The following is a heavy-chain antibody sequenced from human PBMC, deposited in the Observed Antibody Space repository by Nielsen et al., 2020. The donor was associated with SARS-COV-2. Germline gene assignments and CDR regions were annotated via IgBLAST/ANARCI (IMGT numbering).Heavy chain of an antibody. CDR3: ARAQAPQYSSGWYWRDWFDP. J-gene: IGHJ5*02. V-gene: IGHV3-21*01. CDR1: GFTFSSYS. D-gene: IGHD6-19*01. CDR2: ISGSSSYI. Sequence: GESLKISCAASGFTFSSYSMNWVRQAPGKGLEWVSSISGSSSYIYYADSVKGRFTISRDNAKNSLYLQMNSLRAEDTAVYYCARAQAPQYSSGWYWRDWFDPWGQGTLVTVSS.